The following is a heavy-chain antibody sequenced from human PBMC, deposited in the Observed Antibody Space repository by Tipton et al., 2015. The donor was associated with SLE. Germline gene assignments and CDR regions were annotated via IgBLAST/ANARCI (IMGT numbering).Heavy chain of an antibody. Sequence: TLSLTCTVSGGSISSSSYYWGWIRQPPGKGLEWIGFIYTSGSTNYNPSLKSRVTISVDTSKNQFSLKLSSVTAADTAVYYCARDDADDLISDSSGVPGDCWGQGTLVTVSS. CDR3: ARDDADDLISDSSGVPGDC. CDR1: GGSISSSSYY. J-gene: IGHJ4*02. CDR2: IYTSGST. V-gene: IGHV4-39*07. D-gene: IGHD3-22*01.